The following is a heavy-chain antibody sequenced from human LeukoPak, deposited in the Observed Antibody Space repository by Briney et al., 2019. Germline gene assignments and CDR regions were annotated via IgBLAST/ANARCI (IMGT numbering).Heavy chain of an antibody. J-gene: IGHJ1*01. CDR3: ARHGRYDNSDVWTFQH. V-gene: IGHV3-11*06. D-gene: IGHD3-22*01. Sequence: GGSLRLSCAASGFTFSDYYMSWIRQAPGKGLEWVSYISSSSDYKNYADSVQGRFTISRDNAKSSLYLQMNGLSAVDTAVYYCARHGRYDNSDVWTFQHWGQGTLVTVSS. CDR2: ISSSSDYK. CDR1: GFTFSDYY.